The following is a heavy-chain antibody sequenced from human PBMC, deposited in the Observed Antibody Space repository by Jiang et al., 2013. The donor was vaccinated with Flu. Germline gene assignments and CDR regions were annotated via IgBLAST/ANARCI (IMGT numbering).Heavy chain of an antibody. CDR2: VFYTGTA. Sequence: GPGLVKPSETLSLTCTVTGGSIISSSSYWAWIRQSPGKGLEWIGSVFYTGTAYYTSSLKSRASLSVDTSKKEFSLILESVTAADSGVYFCARQEDTGWSYFPDSWGQGIVVNVSS. D-gene: IGHD6-19*01. CDR3: ARQEDTGWSYFPDS. J-gene: IGHJ4*02. CDR1: GGSIISSSSY. V-gene: IGHV4-39*01.